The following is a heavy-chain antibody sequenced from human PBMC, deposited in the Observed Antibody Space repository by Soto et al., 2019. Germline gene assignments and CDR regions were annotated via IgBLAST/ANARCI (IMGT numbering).Heavy chain of an antibody. D-gene: IGHD4-17*01. CDR2: IYHSGST. CDR1: GDSISTGGYY. CDR3: ARDEEVNYSDYGVSDYYHGRDV. J-gene: IGHJ6*02. Sequence: PSETLSLTCSVSGDSISTGGYYWSWIRQHPGKGLEWIGYIYHSGSTYYNPSLKSRVTISVDTSKNQFSLNLRSVTDADTAVYYCARDEEVNYSDYGVSDYYHGRDVCGQVTTIIFAS. V-gene: IGHV4-31*03.